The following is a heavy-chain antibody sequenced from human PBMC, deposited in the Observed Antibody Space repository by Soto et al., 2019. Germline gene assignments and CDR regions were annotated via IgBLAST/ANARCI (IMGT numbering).Heavy chain of an antibody. Sequence: GASVKVSCKASGGTFSSYPISWVRQAPGQGLERMGGIIPIFSTANYAQNFQGRVTITADESTSTADMELSSLRPEDTAVYYCARDHCGAGTLIGFFDSWGQGTRVTVSS. V-gene: IGHV1-69*13. J-gene: IGHJ4*02. CDR3: ARDHCGAGTLIGFFDS. D-gene: IGHD6-13*01. CDR1: GGTFSSYP. CDR2: IIPIFSTA.